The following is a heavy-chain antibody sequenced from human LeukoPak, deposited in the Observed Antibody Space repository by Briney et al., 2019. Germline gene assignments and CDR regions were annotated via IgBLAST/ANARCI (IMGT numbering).Heavy chain of an antibody. V-gene: IGHV3-30-3*01. CDR2: ISYDGSNK. CDR3: ARGHSGTRWLQFPY. J-gene: IGHJ4*02. D-gene: IGHD5-24*01. CDR1: GFTFSSYA. Sequence: PGGSLRLSCAASGFTFSSYAMHWVRQAPGKGLEWVAVISYDGSNKYYADSVKGRFTISRDNSKNTLYLQMNSLRAEDTAVYYCARGHSGTRWLQFPYWGQGTLVTVSS.